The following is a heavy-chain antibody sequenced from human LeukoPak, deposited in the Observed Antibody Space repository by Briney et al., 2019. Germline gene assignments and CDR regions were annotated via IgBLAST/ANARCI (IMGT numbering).Heavy chain of an antibody. CDR3: ALLGPDAFDI. Sequence: ASVKVSCKASGYTFTSYDINWVRQATGQGLEWMGWISAYNGNTNYAQKLQGRVTMTTDTSTSTAYMELRSLRSDDTAVYYCALLGPDAFDIWGQGTMVTVSS. CDR1: GYTFTSYD. V-gene: IGHV1-18*01. D-gene: IGHD3-16*01. CDR2: ISAYNGNT. J-gene: IGHJ3*02.